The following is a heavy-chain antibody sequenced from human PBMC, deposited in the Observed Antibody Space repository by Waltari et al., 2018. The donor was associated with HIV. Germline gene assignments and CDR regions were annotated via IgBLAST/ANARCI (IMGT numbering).Heavy chain of an antibody. J-gene: IGHJ6*02. Sequence: QVQLVQSGAEVKKPGSSVKVSCKASGGTFSSYTNSWVRKAPGPGLEWKGSIIPILGIANYAQKFQGRVTITADKSTSTAYMELSSLRSEDTAVYYCARDPSGSSSSSGYYGMDVWGQGTTVTVSS. CDR3: ARDPSGSSSSSGYYGMDV. CDR2: IIPILGIA. CDR1: GGTFSSYT. D-gene: IGHD6-6*01. V-gene: IGHV1-69*08.